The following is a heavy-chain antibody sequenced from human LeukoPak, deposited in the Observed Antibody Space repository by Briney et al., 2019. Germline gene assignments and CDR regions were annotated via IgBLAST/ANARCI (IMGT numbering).Heavy chain of an antibody. V-gene: IGHV3-7*01. D-gene: IGHD6-19*01. CDR3: VRWGVEAGMDS. J-gene: IGHJ4*02. Sequence: GGSLRLSCEASGFIFSSYWMGWVRQAPGKGLEWVANINPDGSETSYVDSAKGRFTISRDNAKKSMFLQMNSLRAEETAVYSCVRWGVEAGMDSWGQGTQVTVSS. CDR1: GFIFSSYW. CDR2: INPDGSET.